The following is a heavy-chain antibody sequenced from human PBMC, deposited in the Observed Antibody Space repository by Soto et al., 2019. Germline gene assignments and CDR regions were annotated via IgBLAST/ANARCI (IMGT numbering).Heavy chain of an antibody. CDR1: GGSISSYY. V-gene: IGHV4-59*08. D-gene: IGHD3-3*01. CDR2: IYYSGST. CDR3: ARLSNYDFWSGYYAFFDY. J-gene: IGHJ4*02. Sequence: SETLSLTCTVSGGSISSYYWSWIRQPPGKGLEWIGYIYYSGSTNYNPSLKSRVTISVDTSKNQFSLKLSSVTAADTALYYCARLSNYDFWSGYYAFFDYWGQGTLVTVSS.